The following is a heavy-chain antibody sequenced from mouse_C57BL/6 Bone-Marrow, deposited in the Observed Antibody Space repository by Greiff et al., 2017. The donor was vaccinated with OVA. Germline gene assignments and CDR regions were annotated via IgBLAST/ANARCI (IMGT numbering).Heavy chain of an antibody. D-gene: IGHD2-3*01. CDR1: GYTFTSYW. CDR3: ASLYDHDY. Sequence: QVQLQQPGAELVKPGASVKMSCKASGYTFTSYWITWVKQRPGQGLEWIGDIYPGSGSTNYNEKFTSKATLTVDKSSSTAYMQLSSLTSEDSAVYYCASLYDHDYWGQGTTLTVSS. CDR2: IYPGSGST. J-gene: IGHJ2*01. V-gene: IGHV1-55*01.